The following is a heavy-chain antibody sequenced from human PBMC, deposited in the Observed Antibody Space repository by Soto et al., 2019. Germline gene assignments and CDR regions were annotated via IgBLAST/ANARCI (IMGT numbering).Heavy chain of an antibody. D-gene: IGHD1-26*01. CDR3: ARGSGSYYDGSHNAFDI. V-gene: IGHV3-7*05. CDR1: GFTFSSYW. J-gene: IGHJ3*02. Sequence: GGSLRLSCAASGFTFSSYWMSWVRQAPGKGLEWVANIKQDGSEKYYVDSVKGRFTISRDNAKNSLYLQMNSLRAEDTAVYYCARGSGSYYDGSHNAFDIWGQGTRVTVSS. CDR2: IKQDGSEK.